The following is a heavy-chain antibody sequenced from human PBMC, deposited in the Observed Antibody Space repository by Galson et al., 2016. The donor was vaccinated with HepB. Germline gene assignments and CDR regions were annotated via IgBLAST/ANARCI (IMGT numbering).Heavy chain of an antibody. J-gene: IGHJ4*02. D-gene: IGHD2-2*01. Sequence: SLRLSCAASGCAFSNYYMSWIRQAPGKGLEWISYISSIGGSIHYADSVEGRFTISRDNAKNSLSLQMYSLRAEDTAVYYCARSVGRGPAAHFDFWGQGTLVTVSS. CDR3: ARSVGRGPAAHFDF. CDR2: ISSIGGSI. V-gene: IGHV3-11*01. CDR1: GCAFSNYY.